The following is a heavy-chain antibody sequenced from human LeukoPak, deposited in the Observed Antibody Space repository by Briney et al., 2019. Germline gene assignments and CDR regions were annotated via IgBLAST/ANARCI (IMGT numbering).Heavy chain of an antibody. Sequence: GGSLRLSCAASGFTVSDYYMNWIRRAPGKGLEWVSYISSSSSTIYSADSVKGRFTISRDNAKNSLYLQMNSLRAEDTAVYYCARDFYDYDILTGYTYYYYMDVWGKGTTVTVSS. J-gene: IGHJ6*03. CDR2: ISSSSSTI. CDR1: GFTVSDYY. V-gene: IGHV3-11*04. D-gene: IGHD3-9*01. CDR3: ARDFYDYDILTGYTYYYYMDV.